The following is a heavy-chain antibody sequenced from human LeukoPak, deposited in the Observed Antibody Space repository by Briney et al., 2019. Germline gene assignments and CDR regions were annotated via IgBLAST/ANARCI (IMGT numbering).Heavy chain of an antibody. CDR3: AASIVDSTYGEHFQN. CDR2: IYSGGST. D-gene: IGHD1-26*01. J-gene: IGHJ1*01. CDR1: GFIVSGIH. Sequence: GGSLRLSCAVSGFIVSGIHVNWVRQAPGRGREWVSIIYSGGSTYYADSMKGRFTISGDNSKNTVFLQMNSLRVEDTAVYYCAASIVDSTYGEHFQNWGRGTLVTVSS. V-gene: IGHV3-53*01.